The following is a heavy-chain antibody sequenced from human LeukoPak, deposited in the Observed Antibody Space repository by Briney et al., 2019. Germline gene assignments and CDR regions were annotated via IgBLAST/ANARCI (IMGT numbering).Heavy chain of an antibody. Sequence: GGSLRLSCAASGFTFCSYSMNWVRQAPGQGRVWGSSISSSSSYIYYADSVRGRFTISRGNAKNSLYLQINSLRAEDTAVYYCARYVSRSSSWPYYYYMDVWGKGNTVTVSS. CDR3: ARYVSRSSSWPYYYYMDV. D-gene: IGHD6-13*01. V-gene: IGHV3-21*01. J-gene: IGHJ6*03. CDR2: ISSSSSYI. CDR1: GFTFCSYS.